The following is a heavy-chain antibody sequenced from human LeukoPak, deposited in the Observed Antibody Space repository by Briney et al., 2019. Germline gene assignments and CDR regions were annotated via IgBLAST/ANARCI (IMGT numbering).Heavy chain of an antibody. CDR2: ISSSSSYI. CDR3: ARGPRDSYQLPPYYYYYGMDV. CDR1: GFTFSSYS. Sequence: GGSLRLSCAASGFTFSSYSMSWVRQAPGKGLEWVSSISSSSSYIYYADSVKGRFTISRDNAKNSLYLQMNSLRAEDTAVYYCARGPRDSYQLPPYYYYYGMDVWGKGTTVTVSS. J-gene: IGHJ6*04. V-gene: IGHV3-21*01. D-gene: IGHD2-2*01.